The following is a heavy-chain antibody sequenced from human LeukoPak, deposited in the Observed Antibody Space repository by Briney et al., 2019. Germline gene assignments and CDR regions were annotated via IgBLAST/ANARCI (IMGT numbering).Heavy chain of an antibody. CDR2: ISYDGSNK. Sequence: GGSLRLSCAASGFTFSSYAMHWVRQAPGKGLEWVAVISYDGSNKYYADSVKGRFTISRDNSKNTLYLQMNSLRAEDTAVYYCAKDIHPSYSGSYIIWGQGTLVTVSS. V-gene: IGHV3-30-3*01. CDR3: AKDIHPSYSGSYII. D-gene: IGHD1-26*01. J-gene: IGHJ4*02. CDR1: GFTFSSYA.